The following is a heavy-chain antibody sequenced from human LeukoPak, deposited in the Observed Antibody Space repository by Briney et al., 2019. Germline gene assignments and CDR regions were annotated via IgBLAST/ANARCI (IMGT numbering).Heavy chain of an antibody. CDR2: IKSKTDGGTT. V-gene: IGHV3-15*01. Sequence: GGSLRLSCAASGFTFSSYWMSWVRQAPGKGLEWVGRIKSKTDGGTTDYAAPVKGRFTISRDDSKNTLSLQMNSLKTEDTAVYYCTTLLYCDSSCYSAYFDYWGQGTLVTVSS. J-gene: IGHJ4*02. D-gene: IGHD2-15*01. CDR1: GFTFSSYW. CDR3: TTLLYCDSSCYSAYFDY.